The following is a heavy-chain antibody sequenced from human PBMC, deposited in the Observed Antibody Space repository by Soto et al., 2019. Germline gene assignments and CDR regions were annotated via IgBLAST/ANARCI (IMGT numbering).Heavy chain of an antibody. J-gene: IGHJ2*01. D-gene: IGHD3-3*01. V-gene: IGHV1-18*01. CDR3: ARDPGFLEWGWYFDL. CDR2: ISAYNGNT. CDR1: GYTFTSYG. Sequence: QVQLVQSGAEVKKPGASVKVSCKASGYTFTSYGISWVRQAPGQGLEWMGWISAYNGNTNYAQKLQGRVTMTTDTSTSTDYMELRRLGSDDPAVYYCARDPGFLEWGWYFDLWGRGTLVTVSS.